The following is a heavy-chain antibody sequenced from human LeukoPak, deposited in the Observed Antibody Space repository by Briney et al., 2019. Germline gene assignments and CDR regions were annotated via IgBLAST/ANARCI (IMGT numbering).Heavy chain of an antibody. CDR1: GFTFSSYW. Sequence: GGSLRLSCAASGFTFSSYWMHWVRQAPGKGLVWVTRINTDGSSTSYADSVKGRFTISRDNAKNTLYLQMNSLRAEDTAVYYCARDRPISSSPFDYWGQGTLVTVSS. CDR2: INTDGSST. J-gene: IGHJ4*02. V-gene: IGHV3-74*01. CDR3: ARDRPISSSPFDY. D-gene: IGHD6-6*01.